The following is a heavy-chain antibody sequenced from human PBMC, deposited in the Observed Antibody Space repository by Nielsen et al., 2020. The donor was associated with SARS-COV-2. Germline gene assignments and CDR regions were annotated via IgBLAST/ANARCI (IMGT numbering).Heavy chain of an antibody. Sequence: SETLSLTCAVYGGSFSGYYWSWIRQPSGKGLEWIGEINHSGSTNYNPSLKSRVTISVDTSKNQFSLKLSSVTAADTAVYYCARGGGTFDYWDQGTLVTVSS. D-gene: IGHD1-1*01. CDR3: ARGGGTFDY. CDR2: INHSGST. J-gene: IGHJ4*02. V-gene: IGHV4-34*01. CDR1: GGSFSGYY.